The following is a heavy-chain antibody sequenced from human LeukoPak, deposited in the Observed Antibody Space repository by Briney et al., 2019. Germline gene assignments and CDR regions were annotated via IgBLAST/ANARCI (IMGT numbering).Heavy chain of an antibody. CDR2: ISVSGGST. CDR1: GFTFSSYA. Sequence: PGRSLRLSCAASGFTFSSYAMSWVRQAPGKGLKWVSTISVSGGSTYYADSVKGRFTISRDNSENTLYLQMNSLRAEDTAVYYCAKPPYKGGWGYYFDYWGQGTLVTVSS. J-gene: IGHJ4*02. D-gene: IGHD3-16*01. V-gene: IGHV3-23*01. CDR3: AKPPYKGGWGYYFDY.